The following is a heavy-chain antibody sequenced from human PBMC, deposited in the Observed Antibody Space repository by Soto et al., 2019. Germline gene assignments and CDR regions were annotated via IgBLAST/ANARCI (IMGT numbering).Heavy chain of an antibody. CDR1: GGSFSGYY. D-gene: IGHD3-9*01. Sequence: QVQLQQWGAGLLKPSETLSLTCAVYGGSFSGYYWSWIRQPPGKGLEWIGEINHSGSTNYNPSLKSRVTISVDTSKNQFSRKLSSVTAADTAVYYCARGPGGYFDWFHDAFDIWGQGTMVTVSS. CDR2: INHSGST. CDR3: ARGPGGYFDWFHDAFDI. V-gene: IGHV4-34*01. J-gene: IGHJ3*02.